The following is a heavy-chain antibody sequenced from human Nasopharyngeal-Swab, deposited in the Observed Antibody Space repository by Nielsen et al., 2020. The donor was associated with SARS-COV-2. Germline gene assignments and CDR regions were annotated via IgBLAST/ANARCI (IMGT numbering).Heavy chain of an antibody. V-gene: IGHV4-59*01. CDR1: GGSFSSYY. CDR2: IYYSGST. J-gene: IGHJ4*02. CDR3: AREGRSTVTTSGYFDY. D-gene: IGHD4-17*01. Sequence: GSLRLSCAVYGGSFSSYYWSWIRQPPGKGLEWIGYIYYSGSTNYNPSLKSRVTISVDTSKNQFSLKLSSVTAADTAVYYCAREGRSTVTTSGYFDYWGQGTLVTVSS.